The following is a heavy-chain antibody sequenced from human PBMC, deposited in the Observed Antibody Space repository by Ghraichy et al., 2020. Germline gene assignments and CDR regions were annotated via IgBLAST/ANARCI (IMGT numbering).Heavy chain of an antibody. CDR3: ARKLLDY. CDR1: GFAFFNYW. CDR2: INEDGSEK. D-gene: IGHD2/OR15-2a*01. V-gene: IGHV3-7*01. J-gene: IGHJ4*02. Sequence: GGSLRLSCAASGFAFFNYWMSWVRQAPGKGREWVANINEDGSEKYYVDSWKGRFTISRDNAKNSLYLQMNSLRAEETAVYYCARKLLDYWGQGTLVTVSS.